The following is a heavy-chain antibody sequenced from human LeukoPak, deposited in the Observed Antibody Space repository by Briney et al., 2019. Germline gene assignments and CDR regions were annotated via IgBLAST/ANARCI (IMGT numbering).Heavy chain of an antibody. CDR1: GDSVSSNSAA. V-gene: IGHV6-1*01. Sequence: SQTLSLTCAISGDSVSSNSAAWNWIRQSPSRGLEWLGRTYYRSKWYNDYAVSVKSRITINPDTSKNQFSLQLNSVTPEDTAVYYCARGPYESYQYYYYYYGMDVWGKGTTVTVSS. D-gene: IGHD3-16*02. CDR3: ARGPYESYQYYYYYYGMDV. J-gene: IGHJ6*04. CDR2: TYYRSKWYN.